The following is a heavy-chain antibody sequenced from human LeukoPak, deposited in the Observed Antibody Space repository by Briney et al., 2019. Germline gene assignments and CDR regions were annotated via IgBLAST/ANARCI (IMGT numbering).Heavy chain of an antibody. CDR2: IGANSAI. Sequence: GGSLRLSCAAXGXXFSXYSXXXVXQXRGXGLEWVSYIGANSAIYYADSVKGRFTISRDNAKNSLSLQMNSLRDDDTAVYYCAREGYYGAFDIWGQGTVVTVSS. D-gene: IGHD3-10*01. CDR1: GXXFSXYS. V-gene: IGHV3-48*02. J-gene: IGHJ3*02. CDR3: AREGYYGAFDI.